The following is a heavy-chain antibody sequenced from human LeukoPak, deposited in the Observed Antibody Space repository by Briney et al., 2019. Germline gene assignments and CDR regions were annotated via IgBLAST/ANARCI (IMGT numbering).Heavy chain of an antibody. CDR3: AKDAAAAGSFDV. D-gene: IGHD6-13*01. Sequence: GGSLRLSCAASGFTFSNYAMHWVRQAPGKGLEWVALISSGGSDKYYPDSVKGRFTISRDNSENTLYLQMNSLRPEDTAVYYCAKDAAAAGSFDVWGQGTLVTVS. J-gene: IGHJ4*02. CDR2: ISSGGSDK. CDR1: GFTFSNYA. V-gene: IGHV3-30*18.